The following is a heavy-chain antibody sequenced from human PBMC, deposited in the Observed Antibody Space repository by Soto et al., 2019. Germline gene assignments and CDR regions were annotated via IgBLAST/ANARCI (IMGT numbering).Heavy chain of an antibody. V-gene: IGHV3-9*01. CDR3: TKDAYGDYGGFDF. D-gene: IGHD4-17*01. Sequence: EVQLVESGGGLVQPGRSLRLSCAASGFTFDDYAMGWVRQAPGKGLEWVSSISWNSAKIGYADSVKGRFTISRDNAKKSLYLQMNSLRPEDTALYYCTKDAYGDYGGFDFWGQGTLVTVSS. CDR2: ISWNSAKI. CDR1: GFTFDDYA. J-gene: IGHJ4*02.